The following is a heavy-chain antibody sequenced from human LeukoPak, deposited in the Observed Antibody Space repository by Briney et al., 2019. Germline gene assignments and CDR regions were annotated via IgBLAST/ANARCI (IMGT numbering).Heavy chain of an antibody. CDR2: ISSSSSYI. V-gene: IGHV3-21*01. J-gene: IGHJ4*02. D-gene: IGHD3-16*01. CDR1: GFTFSSYS. Sequence: PGGSLRFSCAASGFTFSSYSMNWVRQAPGKGLEWVSSISSSSSYIYYADSVKGRFTISRDNAKNSLYLQMNSLRAEDTAVYYCARDGGWGVAYYFDYWGQGTLVTVSS. CDR3: ARDGGWGVAYYFDY.